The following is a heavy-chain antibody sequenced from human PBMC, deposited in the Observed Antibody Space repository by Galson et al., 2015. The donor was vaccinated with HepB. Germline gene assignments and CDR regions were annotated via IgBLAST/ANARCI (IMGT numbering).Heavy chain of an antibody. J-gene: IGHJ6*02. CDR1: GFTFSSYA. Sequence: SLRLSCAASGFTFSSYAMHWVRQAPGKGLEWVAVISYDGSNKYYADSVKGRFTISRDNSKNTQYLQMNSLRAEDTAVYYCARDVGVAGTFYYYYGMDVWGQGTTVTVSS. CDR2: ISYDGSNK. D-gene: IGHD6-19*01. CDR3: ARDVGVAGTFYYYYGMDV. V-gene: IGHV3-30-3*01.